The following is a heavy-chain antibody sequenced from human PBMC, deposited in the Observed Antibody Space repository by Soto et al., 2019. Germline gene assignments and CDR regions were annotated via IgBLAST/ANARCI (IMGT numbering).Heavy chain of an antibody. CDR2: INHSGST. CDR3: ARLDYDILTGYPVPEDY. J-gene: IGHJ4*02. D-gene: IGHD3-9*01. V-gene: IGHV4-34*01. Sequence: SVTLPLTWAVYGGSFSGHYWSWIRQPPGKGLEWIGEINHSGSTNYNPSLKSRVTISVDTSKNQFSLKLSSVNAADTDVYYCARLDYDILTGYPVPEDYWGQGTLVTVSS. CDR1: GGSFSGHY.